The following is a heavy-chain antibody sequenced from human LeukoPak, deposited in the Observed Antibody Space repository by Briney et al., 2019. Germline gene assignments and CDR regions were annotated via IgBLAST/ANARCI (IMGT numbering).Heavy chain of an antibody. CDR3: ARSITMVRGVFDY. CDR2: IYYSGST. Sequence: SETLSLTCTVSGGSISSHYWSWIRQPPGKGLEWIGYIYYSGSTNYNPSLKSRVTISVDTSKNQFSLKLGSVTAADTAVYYCARSITMVRGVFDYWGQGTLVTVSS. J-gene: IGHJ4*02. V-gene: IGHV4-59*11. CDR1: GGSISSHY. D-gene: IGHD3-10*01.